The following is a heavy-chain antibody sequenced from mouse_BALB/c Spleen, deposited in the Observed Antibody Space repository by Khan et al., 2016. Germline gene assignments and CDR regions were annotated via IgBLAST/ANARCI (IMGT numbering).Heavy chain of an antibody. D-gene: IGHD2-2*01. J-gene: IGHJ2*01. V-gene: IGHV1-4*01. CDR3: ARSRRRGGNDLFDY. CDR1: GSTFTINT. CDR2: INPSSGYP. Sequence: QGQPQQSGAELARPRASPEMSCNASGSTFTINTMHWVKQRPGAGLEWIGYINPSSGYPNYNQKSKDKVPLTADKSPSTADMQLGSLTSEDSAVYTRARSRRRGGNDLFDYWGPGTTPTVSS.